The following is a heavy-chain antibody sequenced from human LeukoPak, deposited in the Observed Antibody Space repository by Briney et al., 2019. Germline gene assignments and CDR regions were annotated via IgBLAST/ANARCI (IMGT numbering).Heavy chain of an antibody. CDR1: GGTFSSYA. Sequence: GASVTVSCKASGGTFSSYAISWVRQAPGQGLEWMGGIIPIFGTANYAQKFQGRVTITTDESTSTAYMELSSLRSEDTAVYYCARDRYSGGRGGAFDIWGQGTMVTVSS. D-gene: IGHD1-26*01. CDR3: ARDRYSGGRGGAFDI. CDR2: IIPIFGTA. J-gene: IGHJ3*02. V-gene: IGHV1-69*05.